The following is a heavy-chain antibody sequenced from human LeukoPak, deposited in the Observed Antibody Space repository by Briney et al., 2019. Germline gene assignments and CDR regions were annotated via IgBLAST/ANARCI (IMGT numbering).Heavy chain of an antibody. Sequence: SETLSLTCTVSGGSISSSSYYWGWIRQSPGKGLEWIGSFYYSGTTYYNPSLESRDTISDDMSRNRFSLMLTSVTAADTAIYYCARHISDYFYYYLDVWGTGTTVIVSS. CDR3: ARHISDYFYYYLDV. V-gene: IGHV4-39*01. J-gene: IGHJ6*03. CDR1: GGSISSSSYY. CDR2: FYYSGTT.